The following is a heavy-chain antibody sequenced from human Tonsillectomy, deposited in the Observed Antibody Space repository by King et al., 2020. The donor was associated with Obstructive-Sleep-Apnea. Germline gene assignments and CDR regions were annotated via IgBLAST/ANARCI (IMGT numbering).Heavy chain of an antibody. CDR1: GFRVDSKH. D-gene: IGHD4-17*01. Sequence: VQLVESGGGLVQPGGSLRLSCVGSGFRVDSKHMAWARQAPGKGLEWVSVIYTGDSTYYADSVKGRVSISRDNSKNTLFLQMNSLRVEDTAVYYCASIDYGDPPHYYNDMDVWGHGTTVTVSS. V-gene: IGHV3-66*01. CDR3: ASIDYGDPPHYYNDMDV. J-gene: IGHJ6*02. CDR2: IYTGDST.